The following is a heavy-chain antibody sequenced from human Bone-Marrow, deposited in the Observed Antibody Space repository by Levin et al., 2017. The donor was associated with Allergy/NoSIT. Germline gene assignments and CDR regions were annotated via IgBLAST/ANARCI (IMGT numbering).Heavy chain of an antibody. V-gene: IGHV3-30*18. CDR2: ISYDGSDK. CDR1: GFTFSNYG. Sequence: PGGSLRLSCAVSGFTFSNYGMHWVRQAPGKGLEWVALISYDGSDKDYADSVKGRFTISRDSSKNTLYLQMNSLRADDTAVYYCAKLLPWLVLTAPFDYWGQGTLVTVSS. CDR3: AKLLPWLVLTAPFDY. J-gene: IGHJ4*02. D-gene: IGHD6-19*01.